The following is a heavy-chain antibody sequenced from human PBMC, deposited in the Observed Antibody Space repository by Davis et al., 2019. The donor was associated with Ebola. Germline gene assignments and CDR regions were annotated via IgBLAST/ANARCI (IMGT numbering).Heavy chain of an antibody. D-gene: IGHD2-2*01. CDR2: IRYDGSIK. J-gene: IGHJ3*01. CDR1: GFTFSSYG. CDR3: ARSRDYALDV. Sequence: PGGSLRLSCAASGFTFSSYGMLWVRQAPGKGLEWLTYIRYDGSIKYYADSVKGRFTISRDNAKNTLYMQMNSLLAEDTAVYYCARSRDYALDVWGQGTMVTVSS. V-gene: IGHV3-30*02.